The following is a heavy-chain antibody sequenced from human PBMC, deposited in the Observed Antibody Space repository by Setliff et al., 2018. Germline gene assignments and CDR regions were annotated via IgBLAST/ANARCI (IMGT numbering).Heavy chain of an antibody. J-gene: IGHJ1*01. Sequence: GESLKISCKGSGYSFTTYWIGWVRQMPGKGLEWMGIIYPGDSETRYSPSFQGQVTISADKSISTAYLQLSSLKASDTAIYYCARRAVTAEYFQHWGHGTLVTVSS. CDR3: ARRAVTAEYFQH. CDR1: GYSFTTYW. D-gene: IGHD4-17*01. CDR2: IYPGDSET. V-gene: IGHV5-51*01.